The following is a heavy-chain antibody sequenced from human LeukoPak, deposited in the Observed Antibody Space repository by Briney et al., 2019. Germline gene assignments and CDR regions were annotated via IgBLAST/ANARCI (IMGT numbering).Heavy chain of an antibody. CDR1: GFTFSYAW. V-gene: IGHV3-15*01. CDR3: ATDAPFYGSGSYFSDFQY. D-gene: IGHD3-10*01. CDR2: IKSKTDGGTT. Sequence: GGSLRLSCAASGFTFSYAWMSWVRQAPGKGREWVGRIKSKTDGGTTDHGAPVKGTFTISRDDSKKTLYLQMNSLKTEDTGVYYCATDAPFYGSGSYFSDFQYGGQGTLVTVS. J-gene: IGHJ1*01.